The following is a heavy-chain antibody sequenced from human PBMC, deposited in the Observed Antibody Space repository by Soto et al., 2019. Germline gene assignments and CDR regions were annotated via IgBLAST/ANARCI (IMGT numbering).Heavy chain of an antibody. D-gene: IGHD3-10*01. Sequence: GGSLRLSCAASGFTFSSYSMSWVRQAPGKGLEWVSGFRTSGDGGTTYYADSVKGRFTISRDNSKNMLFLQMNSLRAEDTAIYYCAKKVNSGPGSRYFDYWGQGTLVT. V-gene: IGHV3-23*01. CDR1: GFTFSSYS. J-gene: IGHJ4*02. CDR2: FRTSGDGGTT. CDR3: AKKVNSGPGSRYFDY.